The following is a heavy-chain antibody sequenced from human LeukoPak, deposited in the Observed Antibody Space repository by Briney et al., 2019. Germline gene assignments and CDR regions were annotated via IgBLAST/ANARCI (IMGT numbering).Heavy chain of an antibody. CDR1: GFTFSSYE. CDR3: AKGIVSFDY. J-gene: IGHJ4*02. CDR2: ISSSGSTI. V-gene: IGHV3-48*03. D-gene: IGHD2-21*01. Sequence: GGSLRLSCAASGFTFSSYEMNWVRQAPGKGLEWVSYISSSGSTIYYADSVKGRFTISRDNSKNTLYLQMNSLGAEDTAVYYCAKGIVSFDYWGQGTLVTVSS.